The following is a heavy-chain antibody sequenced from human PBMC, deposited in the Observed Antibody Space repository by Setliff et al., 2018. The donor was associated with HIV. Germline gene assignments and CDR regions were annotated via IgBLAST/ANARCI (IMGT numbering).Heavy chain of an antibody. J-gene: IGHJ4*02. D-gene: IGHD4-4*01. CDR2: ISRSGTII. V-gene: IGHV3-11*01. CDR3: VRDTELAYVDY. CDR1: GFTFSDYY. Sequence: GGSLRLSCAASGFTFSDYYMSWIRQAPGKGLEWVSYISRSGTIIYYADSVKGRFTISRDNAKNSLYLQMNSLRAEDTAVYYCVRDTELAYVDYWGQGTLVTVSS.